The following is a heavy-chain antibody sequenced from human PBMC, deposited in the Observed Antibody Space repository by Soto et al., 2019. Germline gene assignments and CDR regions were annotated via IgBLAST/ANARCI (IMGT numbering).Heavy chain of an antibody. Sequence: QVQLVQSGAEVKKPGSSVKVSCKASGGTFSSYTISWVRQAPGQGLEWMGRIIPILGIANYAQKFQGRVTITADKSTSTAYMELSSLRSEDTAVYSCASPTHQPGSGFLFDYWGQGTLVTVSS. D-gene: IGHD2-15*01. CDR2: IIPILGIA. CDR3: ASPTHQPGSGFLFDY. CDR1: GGTFSSYT. V-gene: IGHV1-69*02. J-gene: IGHJ4*02.